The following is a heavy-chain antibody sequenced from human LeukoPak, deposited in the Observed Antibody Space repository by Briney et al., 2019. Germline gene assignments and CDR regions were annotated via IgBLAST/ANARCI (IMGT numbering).Heavy chain of an antibody. CDR1: GFTFSSYW. D-gene: IGHD2-2*01. CDR3: ARDDCSSISCYHNWFDP. CDR2: IKQDGSEK. Sequence: GGSLRLSCAASGFTFSSYWVSWVRQAPGKGLEWVANIKQDGSEKYYVDSVKGRFTISRDNAKNSLYLQMNSLRAEDTAVYYCARDDCSSISCYHNWFDPWGQGTLVTVSS. J-gene: IGHJ5*02. V-gene: IGHV3-7*01.